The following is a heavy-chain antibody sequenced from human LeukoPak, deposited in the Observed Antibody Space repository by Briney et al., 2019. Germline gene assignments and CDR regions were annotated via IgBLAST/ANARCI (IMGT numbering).Heavy chain of an antibody. CDR1: GYTFTSYY. CDR3: ARATNFYYYYGMDV. D-gene: IGHD1-26*01. CDR2: INPSSGAT. V-gene: IGHV1-46*01. Sequence: APVKVSCKTSGYTFTSYYIHWVRQAPGQGLEWMGIINPSSGATNYAQKFQGRVTMTRDTSTSTVYMELSSQRSEDTAVYYCARATNFYYYYGMDVWGQGTTVTVSS. J-gene: IGHJ6*02.